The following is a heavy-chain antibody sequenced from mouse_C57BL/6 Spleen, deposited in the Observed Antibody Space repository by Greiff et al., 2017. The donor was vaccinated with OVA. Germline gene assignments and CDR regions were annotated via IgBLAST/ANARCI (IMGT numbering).Heavy chain of an antibody. CDR1: GFSLTSYG. Sequence: VKLVESGPGLVQPSQSLSITCTVSGFSLTSYGVHWVRQSPGKGLEWLGVIWRGGSTDYNAAFMSRLSITKETSKSQVFFKRNSLQADDTAIYYCAKREDYGSSMDYWGQGTSVTVSS. J-gene: IGHJ4*01. CDR3: AKREDYGSSMDY. V-gene: IGHV2-5*01. CDR2: IWRGGST. D-gene: IGHD1-1*01.